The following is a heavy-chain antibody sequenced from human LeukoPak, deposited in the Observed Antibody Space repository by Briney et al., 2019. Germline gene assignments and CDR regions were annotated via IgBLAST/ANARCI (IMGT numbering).Heavy chain of an antibody. V-gene: IGHV3-30*02. Sequence: GGSLRLSCAASGFTFSGYGMHWVRQAPGKGLEWVAFIRYDGSNKYYADSVKGRFTIPRDNSKNTLYLQMDSLRVEDTAVYYCARDGNSLDYWGQGTLVTVSS. J-gene: IGHJ4*02. CDR2: IRYDGSNK. CDR1: GFTFSGYG. CDR3: ARDGNSLDY. D-gene: IGHD4-23*01.